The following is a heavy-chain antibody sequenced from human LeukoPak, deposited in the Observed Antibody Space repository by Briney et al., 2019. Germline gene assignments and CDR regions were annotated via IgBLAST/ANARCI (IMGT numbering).Heavy chain of an antibody. CDR1: GFTFSSYS. CDR3: ARGEDSSGYFYYFDY. V-gene: IGHV3-21*04. CDR2: ISSSSNYI. Sequence: GGSLRLSCAASGFTFSSYSMNWVRQAPGKGLEWVSSISSSSNYIYYADSVKGRFTISRDNAKNSLYLQMNSLRAEDTAVYYCARGEDSSGYFYYFDYWGQGTLVTVSS. D-gene: IGHD3-22*01. J-gene: IGHJ4*02.